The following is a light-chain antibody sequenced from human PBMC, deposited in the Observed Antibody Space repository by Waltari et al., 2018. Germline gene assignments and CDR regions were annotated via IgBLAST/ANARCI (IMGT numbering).Light chain of an antibody. V-gene: IGKV3-11*01. CDR3: QQRSNWPPT. CDR2: DAS. J-gene: IGKJ5*01. CDR1: QSIDSY. Sequence: EIVLTQSPATLSLSPGDRATLSCRASQSIDSYLAWYLQKPGQAPRLLIFDASNRATGIPARFSGSGFGTDFTLTISSLEPEDFGVYYCQQRSNWPPTCGQGTRLEIK.